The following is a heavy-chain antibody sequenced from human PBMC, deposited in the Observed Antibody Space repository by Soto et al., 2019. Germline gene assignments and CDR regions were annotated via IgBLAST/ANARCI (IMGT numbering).Heavy chain of an antibody. V-gene: IGHV4-61*01. Sequence: PSETLSLTCTVSGGSVSSGSYYWSWIRQPPGKGLEWIGYIYYSGSTNYNPSLNSRVTISVDTSKNQYSLKLSSVTAADTAVYYCARGRVIAADYYGMDFWGQGTTVTVSS. CDR3: ARGRVIAADYYGMDF. J-gene: IGHJ6*02. CDR2: IYYSGST. D-gene: IGHD6-13*01. CDR1: GGSVSSGSYY.